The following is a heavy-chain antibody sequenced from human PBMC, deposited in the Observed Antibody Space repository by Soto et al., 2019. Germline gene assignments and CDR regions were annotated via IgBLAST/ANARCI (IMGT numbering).Heavy chain of an antibody. CDR3: ARVVSSSWSPSTY. CDR2: ISSSSSYI. CDR1: GFTFSGYS. V-gene: IGHV3-21*01. J-gene: IGHJ4*02. D-gene: IGHD6-13*01. Sequence: GGSLRLSCAASGFTFSGYSMNWVRQAPGKGLEWVSSISSSSSYIYYADSVTARFTNSRDNAKNSLYLQMNSLRAEDTAVYYCARVVSSSWSPSTYWGQGTLVTVSS.